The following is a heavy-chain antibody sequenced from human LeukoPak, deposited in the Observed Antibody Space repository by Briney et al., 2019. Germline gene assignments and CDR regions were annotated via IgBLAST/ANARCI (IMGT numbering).Heavy chain of an antibody. V-gene: IGHV4-4*07. CDR3: ARDGCSSTSCDAHYYYYMDV. D-gene: IGHD2-2*01. Sequence: PSETLSLTCTVSGGSISSYYWSWIRQPAGKGLEWIGRIYTSGSTNYNPSLKSRVTMSVDTSKNQFSLKLSSVTAADTAVYYCARDGCSSTSCDAHYYYYMDVWGKGTTVTVSS. CDR1: GGSISSYY. CDR2: IYTSGST. J-gene: IGHJ6*03.